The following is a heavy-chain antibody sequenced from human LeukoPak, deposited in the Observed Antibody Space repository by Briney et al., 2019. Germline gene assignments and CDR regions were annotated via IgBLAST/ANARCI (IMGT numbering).Heavy chain of an antibody. CDR1: RFTFSSYG. J-gene: IGHJ4*02. Sequence: GGALRLSCAASRFTFSSYGMHSVRQAPGKGLECVAVISYDGRNKYYADSVKGRFTISRDNSKNTLYLPMNSLSAEDTAVYYCAKDHEVIAAAGYFDYWGQGTLVTVSS. V-gene: IGHV3-30*18. D-gene: IGHD6-13*01. CDR2: ISYDGRNK. CDR3: AKDHEVIAAAGYFDY.